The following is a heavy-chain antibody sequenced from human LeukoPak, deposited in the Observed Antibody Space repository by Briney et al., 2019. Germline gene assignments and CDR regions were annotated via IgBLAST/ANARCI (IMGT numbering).Heavy chain of an antibody. CDR1: GFTFNNYG. CDR3: AKGYCSGTSCYSGLD. V-gene: IGHV3-30*02. Sequence: GGSLRLSCSASGFTFNNYGMHWVRQAPGKGLEWVAFIRYDGSNKYYADSVKGRFTISRDNSKNTLSLQMNSLRPDDTAVYFCAKGYCSGTSCYSGLDWGQGTLVTVSS. D-gene: IGHD2-2*01. J-gene: IGHJ4*02. CDR2: IRYDGSNK.